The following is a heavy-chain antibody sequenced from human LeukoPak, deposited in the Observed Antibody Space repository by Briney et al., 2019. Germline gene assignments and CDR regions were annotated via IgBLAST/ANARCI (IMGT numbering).Heavy chain of an antibody. CDR2: IKQDGSEK. J-gene: IGHJ4*02. V-gene: IGHV3-7*01. Sequence: GGSLRLSCAASGFTFSSYWMSWVRQAPGKGLEWVANIKQDGSEKYYVDSVKGRFTISRDNAKNSLYLQMNSLRAEDTAVYYCARSSVPGSYDFDYCGQGTLVTVSS. CDR1: GFTFSSYW. D-gene: IGHD3-10*01. CDR3: ARSSVPGSYDFDY.